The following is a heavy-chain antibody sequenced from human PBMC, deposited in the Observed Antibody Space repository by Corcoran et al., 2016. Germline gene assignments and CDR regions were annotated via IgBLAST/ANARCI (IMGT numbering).Heavy chain of an antibody. V-gene: IGHV3-33*01. Sequence: QVQLVESGGGVVQPGRSLRLSCAASGFTFSNYGMHWVRQAPGKGLEWVAIIWYDGSNKYYADSVKGRFTISRDNSKNTLYLQMNSLRAEDTAVYYCARYRGTMGDYGDYWGQGTLVTVSS. D-gene: IGHD3-10*01. CDR1: GFTFSNYG. CDR2: IWYDGSNK. J-gene: IGHJ4*02. CDR3: ARYRGTMGDYGDY.